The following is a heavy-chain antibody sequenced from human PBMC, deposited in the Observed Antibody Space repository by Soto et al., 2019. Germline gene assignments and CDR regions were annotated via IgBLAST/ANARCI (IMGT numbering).Heavy chain of an antibody. J-gene: IGHJ6*02. CDR2: ISGSGGST. CDR1: GFTFSSYA. CDR3: AKVVKIFVIDYYGMDV. Sequence: GGSLRLSCAASGFTFSSYAISWVRQAPGKGLEWVSAISGSGGSTYYADSVKGRFTISRDNCKHTLYLQMNSLRAEDTAVYYCAKVVKIFVIDYYGMDVWGQGTTVTVSS. D-gene: IGHD3-3*01. V-gene: IGHV3-23*01.